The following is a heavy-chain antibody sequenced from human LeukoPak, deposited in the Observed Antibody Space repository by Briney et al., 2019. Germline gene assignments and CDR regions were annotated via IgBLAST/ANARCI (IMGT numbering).Heavy chain of an antibody. D-gene: IGHD1-26*01. CDR1: GVPITSHF. V-gene: IGHV4-59*11. CDR2: FYHAGNS. Sequence: SETLSLTCTVSGVPITSHFWSWVRQPPGEGLEWVGNFYHAGNSNLNPSLKSRVTMSIDPSKNQFSLKLRSMTAADTAVYYCARDGPTSTAPFDFWGQGTLVTVSS. CDR3: ARDGPTSTAPFDF. J-gene: IGHJ4*02.